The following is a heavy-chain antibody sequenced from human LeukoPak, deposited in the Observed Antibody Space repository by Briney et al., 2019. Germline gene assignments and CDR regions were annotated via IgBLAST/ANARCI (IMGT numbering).Heavy chain of an antibody. V-gene: IGHV3-9*01. J-gene: IGHJ4*02. D-gene: IGHD6-19*01. CDR2: ITWNSGTI. Sequence: PGGSLRLSCAASGFTFDDFAMHWVRHPPGKGLEWVSGITWNSGTIAYADSVKGRFTISRDNAKNSLYLQMNSLRAEDTAFYYCARIAVAGQHFDYWGQGTLVTVSS. CDR1: GFTFDDFA. CDR3: ARIAVAGQHFDY.